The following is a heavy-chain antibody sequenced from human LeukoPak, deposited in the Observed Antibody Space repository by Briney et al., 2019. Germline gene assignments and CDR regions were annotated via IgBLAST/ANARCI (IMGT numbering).Heavy chain of an antibody. CDR3: AREGTVTTYYDYYYGMDV. Sequence: SETLSLTCTVSGGSISSSSYYWGWIRQPPGKGLEWIRSIYYSGSTYYNPSLKSRVTISVDTSKNQCSLKLSSVTAADTAVYYCAREGTVTTYYDYYYGMDVWGQGTTVTVSS. CDR1: GGSISSSSYY. CDR2: IYYSGST. V-gene: IGHV4-39*02. D-gene: IGHD4-17*01. J-gene: IGHJ6*02.